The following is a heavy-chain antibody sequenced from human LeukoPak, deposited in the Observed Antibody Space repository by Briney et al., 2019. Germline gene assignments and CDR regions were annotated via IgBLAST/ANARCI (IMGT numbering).Heavy chain of an antibody. D-gene: IGHD2-2*01. CDR3: ARHDRDCSSTSCYHYMDV. CDR1: GGSFSGYY. J-gene: IGHJ6*03. V-gene: IGHV4-34*01. CDR2: INHSGST. Sequence: PSETLSLTCAVYGGSFSGYYWSWIRQPPGKGLEWIGEINHSGSTNYNPSLKSRVTISVDTSKNQFSLKLNSVTAADTAVYYCARHDRDCSSTSCYHYMDVWGKGTTVTVSS.